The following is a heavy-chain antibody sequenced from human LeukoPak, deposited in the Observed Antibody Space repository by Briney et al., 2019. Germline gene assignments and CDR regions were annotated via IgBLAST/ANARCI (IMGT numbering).Heavy chain of an antibody. CDR2: ISYDGSNK. CDR1: GFTFSSYA. V-gene: IGHV3-30*04. D-gene: IGHD1-26*01. J-gene: IGHJ4*02. Sequence: GRSLRLSCAASGFTFSSYAMHWVRQAPGKGLEWVAVISYDGSNKYYADSVKGRFTISRDNSKNTLYLQMNSLRAEDTAVYYCARDLRWAFDYWGQGTLVTVSS. CDR3: ARDLRWAFDY.